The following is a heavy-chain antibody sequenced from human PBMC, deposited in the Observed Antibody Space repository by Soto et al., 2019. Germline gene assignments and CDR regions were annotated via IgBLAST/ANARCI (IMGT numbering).Heavy chain of an antibody. V-gene: IGHV1-69*01. D-gene: IGHD3-10*01. Sequence: QVQLVQSGAEVKKPGSSVKVSCKASGGTFRNHVFNWVRQAPGQGLEWMGGIIPIIGTPNYAQKFQGRVTLTADGSTNTVYLDVSSLRSQDTAVYYCARDLEFRDGNISHLDYWGQGTLVTVSS. CDR3: ARDLEFRDGNISHLDY. CDR2: IIPIIGTP. CDR1: GGTFRNHV. J-gene: IGHJ4*02.